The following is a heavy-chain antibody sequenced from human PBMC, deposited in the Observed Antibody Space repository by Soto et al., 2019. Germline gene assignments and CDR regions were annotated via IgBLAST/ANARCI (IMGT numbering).Heavy chain of an antibody. CDR3: ARDRRYSYGYYYYGMDV. J-gene: IGHJ6*02. V-gene: IGHV3-30-3*01. CDR1: GFTFSSYA. Sequence: QVQLVESGGGVVQPGRSLRLSCAASGFTFSSYAMHWVRQAPGKGLEWVAVISYDGSNKYYADSVKGRFTISRDNSKNTLYLQINSLRAEDTAVYYCARDRRYSYGYYYYGMDVWGQGTTVTVSS. D-gene: IGHD5-18*01. CDR2: ISYDGSNK.